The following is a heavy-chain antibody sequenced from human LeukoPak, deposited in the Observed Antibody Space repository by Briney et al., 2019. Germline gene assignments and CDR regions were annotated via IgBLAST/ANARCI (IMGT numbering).Heavy chain of an antibody. CDR2: ISSSSSYI. D-gene: IGHD6-19*01. Sequence: GGSLRLSCAASGFTFSSYSMTWVRQAPGKGLEWVSSISSSSSYIYYADSVKGRFTISRDNAKNSLYLQMNSLRAEDTAVYYCARDNFGSGAANAFDIWGQGTMVTVSS. CDR1: GFTFSSYS. CDR3: ARDNFGSGAANAFDI. V-gene: IGHV3-21*01. J-gene: IGHJ3*02.